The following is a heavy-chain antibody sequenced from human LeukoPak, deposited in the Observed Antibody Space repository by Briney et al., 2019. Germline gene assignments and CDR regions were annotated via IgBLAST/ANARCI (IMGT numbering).Heavy chain of an antibody. CDR1: GFTFSSYH. V-gene: IGHV3-74*01. J-gene: IGHJ4*02. D-gene: IGHD1-14*01. Sequence: GGSLRLSCAASGFTFSSYHISWVRQAPGKGLVWVSRKSDGSGTTYADSVKGRFTISRDNAKNTLYLQMNSLRAEDTAVYFCAREFRKPSAGDWGQGTLVTVSS. CDR2: KSDGSGT. CDR3: AREFRKPSAGD.